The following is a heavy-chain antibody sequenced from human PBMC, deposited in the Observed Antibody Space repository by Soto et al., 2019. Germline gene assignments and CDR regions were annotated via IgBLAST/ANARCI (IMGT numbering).Heavy chain of an antibody. CDR3: ARHYYYDSSGYSPSYFDY. CDR1: GYSFTSYW. Sequence: GESLKISCKGSGYSFTSYWIGWVRQMPGKGLEWMGIIYPGDSDTRYSPSFQGQVTTSADKSISTAYLQWSSLKASDTAMYYCARHYYYDSSGYSPSYFDYWGQGTLVTVSS. J-gene: IGHJ4*02. D-gene: IGHD3-22*01. CDR2: IYPGDSDT. V-gene: IGHV5-51*01.